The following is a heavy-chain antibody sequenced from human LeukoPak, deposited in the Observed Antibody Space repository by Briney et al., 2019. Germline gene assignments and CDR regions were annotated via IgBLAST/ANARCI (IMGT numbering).Heavy chain of an antibody. J-gene: IGHJ6*02. V-gene: IGHV1-8*01. CDR3: ARVPAAIPGGYYYYGMDV. CDR1: GYTFTSYD. CDR2: MNPNSGNT. Sequence: ASVKVSCKASGYTFTSYDINWVRQATEQGLEWMGWMNPNSGNTGYAQKFQGRVTMTRNTSISTAYMELSSLRSEDTAVYYCARVPAAIPGGYYYYGMDVWGQGTTVTVSS. D-gene: IGHD2-2*01.